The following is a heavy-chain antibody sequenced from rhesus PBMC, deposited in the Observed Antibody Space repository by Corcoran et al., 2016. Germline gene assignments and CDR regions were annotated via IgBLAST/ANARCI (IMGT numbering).Heavy chain of an antibody. CDR3: ARDGALTVAVPFDY. D-gene: IGHD4-29*01. CDR1: GGSISDDYY. J-gene: IGHJ4*01. Sequence: QVQLQESGPGLVKPSETLSFPCAVSGGSISDDYYWTWIGQPPGKGLEWIGFIYCSGGGTNYNPSLKNRVAMSIDTSKNQFSLKLISLTAADTAVYYCARDGALTVAVPFDYWGQGVLVTVSS. V-gene: IGHV4-106*01. CDR2: IYCSGGGT.